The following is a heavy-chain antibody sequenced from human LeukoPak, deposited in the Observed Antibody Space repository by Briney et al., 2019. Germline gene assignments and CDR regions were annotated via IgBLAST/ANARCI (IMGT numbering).Heavy chain of an antibody. CDR1: GYSFTSYW. D-gene: IGHD6-6*01. CDR2: IYPGDSDT. V-gene: IGHV5-51*01. Sequence: GESLKISCKGSGYSFTSYWIGWVRQLPGKGLEWMGIIYPGDSDTRYSPSFQGQVTISADKSISTAYLQWSSLKASDTAMYYCARLRIAARSDDAFDIWGQGTMVTVSS. J-gene: IGHJ3*02. CDR3: ARLRIAARSDDAFDI.